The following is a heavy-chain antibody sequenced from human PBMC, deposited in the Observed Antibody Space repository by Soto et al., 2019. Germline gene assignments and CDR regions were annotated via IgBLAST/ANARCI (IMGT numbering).Heavy chain of an antibody. Sequence: GGSLRLSCVASGFTFSSHSMNWIRQAPGKGLEWVSSISSRSEHIVDSDSVRGRFTISRDNAKNSLFLQMNSLRAEDTAVYYCARFEMVSQRDFEPWGQGTLVTVSS. V-gene: IGHV3-21*01. D-gene: IGHD3-3*01. CDR2: ISSRSEHI. CDR3: ARFEMVSQRDFEP. CDR1: GFTFSSHS. J-gene: IGHJ5*02.